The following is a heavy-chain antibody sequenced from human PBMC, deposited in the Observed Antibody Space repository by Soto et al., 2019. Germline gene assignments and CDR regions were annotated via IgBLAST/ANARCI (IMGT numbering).Heavy chain of an antibody. CDR1: GGSISSGGYY. CDR2: IYYSGST. Sequence: SETLSLTCTVSGGSISSGGYYWSWIRQHPGKGLEWIGYIYYSGSTYYNPSLKSRVTISVDASKNQFSLKLSSVTAADTAVYYCARGIRRITIFGVVTSPFDYWGQGTLVTVSS. CDR3: ARGIRRITIFGVVTSPFDY. J-gene: IGHJ4*02. V-gene: IGHV4-31*03. D-gene: IGHD3-3*01.